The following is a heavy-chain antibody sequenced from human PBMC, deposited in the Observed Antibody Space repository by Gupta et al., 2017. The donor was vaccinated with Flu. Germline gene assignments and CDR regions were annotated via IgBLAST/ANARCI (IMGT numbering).Heavy chain of an antibody. CDR3: ARDGRTAYDYYS. CDR1: GGSVSSGGYY. J-gene: IGHJ4*02. V-gene: IGHV4-31*02. CDR2: IYYTGST. Sequence: VSGGSVSSGGYYWSWIRQHPGKGLEWIGFIYYTGSTYYNPSLKSRITMSLDTSKNQFSLNLSSLTAADTAVYYGARDGRTAYDYYSWGQGNLGNRLL. D-gene: IGHD5-12*01.